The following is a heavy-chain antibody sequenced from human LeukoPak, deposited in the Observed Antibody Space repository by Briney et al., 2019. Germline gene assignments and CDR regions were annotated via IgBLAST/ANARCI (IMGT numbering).Heavy chain of an antibody. CDR3: ARASTWYWYFDL. CDR1: GGSISSSSYY. CDR2: IYYSGST. J-gene: IGHJ2*01. Sequence: PSETLSLTCTVSGGSISSSSYYWAWIRQPPGKGLEWIGSIYYSGSTNYNPSLKSRVTISVDTSKNQFSLRLSSVTAADTAVYYCARASTWYWYFDLWGRGTLVTVSS. V-gene: IGHV4-39*07. D-gene: IGHD2/OR15-2a*01.